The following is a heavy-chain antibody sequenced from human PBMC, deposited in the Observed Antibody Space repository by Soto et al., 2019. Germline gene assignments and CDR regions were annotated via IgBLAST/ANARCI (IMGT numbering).Heavy chain of an antibody. CDR2: ILTGGGT. CDR1: GFTVSSSY. CDR3: ARGYWRLGESYYFDS. J-gene: IGHJ4*02. Sequence: GGSLRLSCATSGFTVSSSYMSWVRQAPGMGLEWVSVILTGGGTHYADSAKGRFTVSRDNSQNTVYLQMNNLRGEDTATYYCARGYWRLGESYYFDSWGQGTLVTVSS. V-gene: IGHV3-53*01. D-gene: IGHD3-16*01.